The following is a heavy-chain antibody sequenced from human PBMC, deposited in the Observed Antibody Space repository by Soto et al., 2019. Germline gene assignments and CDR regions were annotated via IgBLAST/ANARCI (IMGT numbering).Heavy chain of an antibody. CDR3: ARRSNSIGYYYYFDY. J-gene: IGHJ4*02. D-gene: IGHD3-22*01. CDR1: GGSISSGGHY. CDR2: ISYSGST. V-gene: IGHV4-31*03. Sequence: SETLSLTCTVSGGSISSGGHYWSWIRQHPGKGLEWIGYISYSGSTYYNPSLKSRITISVDTSKNQFSLKLSSVTAADTAVYYCARRSNSIGYYYYFDYWGQGTLVTVSS.